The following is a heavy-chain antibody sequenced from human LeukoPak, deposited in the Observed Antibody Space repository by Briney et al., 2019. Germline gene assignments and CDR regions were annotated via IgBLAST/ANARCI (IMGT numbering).Heavy chain of an antibody. CDR2: IYHSGST. Sequence: NPSQTLALTCAVFGGSISRGGYSWSWIRQPPGKGLEWIGYIYHSGSTYYNPSLKSRVTISVDRSKNQFSLKLSSVTAADTAVYYCARGGFGELYDYFDYWGQGTLVTVSS. CDR3: ARGGFGELYDYFDY. CDR1: GGSISRGGYS. D-gene: IGHD3-10*01. V-gene: IGHV4-30-2*01. J-gene: IGHJ4*02.